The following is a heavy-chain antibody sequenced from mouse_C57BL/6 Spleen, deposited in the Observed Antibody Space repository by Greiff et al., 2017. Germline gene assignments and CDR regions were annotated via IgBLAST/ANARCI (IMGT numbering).Heavy chain of an antibody. CDR2: IWSGGST. D-gene: IGHD1-1*01. CDR3: ARNKDYGSSDWYFDV. Sequence: VKLMESGPGLVQPSQSLSITCTVSGFSLTSYGVHWVRQSPGKGLEWLGVIWSGGSTDYNAAFISRLSISKDNSKSQVFFKMNSLQADDTAIYYCARNKDYGSSDWYFDVWGTGTTVTVSS. J-gene: IGHJ1*03. CDR1: GFSLTSYG. V-gene: IGHV2-2*01.